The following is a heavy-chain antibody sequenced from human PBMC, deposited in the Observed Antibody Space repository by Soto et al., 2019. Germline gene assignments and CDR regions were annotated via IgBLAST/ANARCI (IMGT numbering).Heavy chain of an antibody. D-gene: IGHD6-6*01. CDR3: ATYSSSAGFDY. J-gene: IGHJ4*02. CDR1: VGTFSSYA. V-gene: IGHV1-69*01. Sequence: QVQLVHSGAEVKKPGSSVKVSCKASVGTFSSYAISWVRQSPGQGLEWMGGIIPIFGTANYAQKFQGRVTITADESTSTAYMERSSLRSEDTSVYYCATYSSSAGFDYWGQGTLVTVSS. CDR2: IIPIFGTA.